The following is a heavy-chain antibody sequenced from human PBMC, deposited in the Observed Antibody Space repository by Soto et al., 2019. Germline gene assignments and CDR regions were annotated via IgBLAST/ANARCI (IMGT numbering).Heavy chain of an antibody. V-gene: IGHV4-59*08. Sequence: SETLSLTCTVSGGSISRYYWSWIRQPPGKGLDWIGYISYSGTTNYNPSLKSRVTIPVDTSKNQFSLKLSSVTAADTAMYYCARNDYGEPFDIWGQGTMVTVS. CDR2: ISYSGTT. J-gene: IGHJ3*02. D-gene: IGHD4-17*01. CDR3: ARNDYGEPFDI. CDR1: GGSISRYY.